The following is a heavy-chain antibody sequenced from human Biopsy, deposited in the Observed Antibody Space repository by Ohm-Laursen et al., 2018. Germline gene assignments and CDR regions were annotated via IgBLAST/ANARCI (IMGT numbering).Heavy chain of an antibody. CDR3: ARGQDLFWSKPVGAMDV. D-gene: IGHD3-3*01. J-gene: IGHJ6*02. V-gene: IGHV3-23*01. Sequence: GSLRLSCTAAGFTFSSYGMSWVRQAPGKGLEWVSAITDSGGSTFYADSVKGRFTISRDNSKNTLYLQMSSLRAEDTAVYYCARGQDLFWSKPVGAMDVWGQGTTVTVSS. CDR1: GFTFSSYG. CDR2: ITDSGGST.